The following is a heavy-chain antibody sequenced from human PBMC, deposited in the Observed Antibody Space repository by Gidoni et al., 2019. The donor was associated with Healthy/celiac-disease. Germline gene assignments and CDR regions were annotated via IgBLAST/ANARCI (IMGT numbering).Heavy chain of an antibody. J-gene: IGHJ3*02. D-gene: IGHD1-1*01. CDR2: IIPIFGTA. V-gene: IGHV1-69*01. CDR3: AIPPYNWNDGGGAFDI. CDR1: GGTFSSYA. Sequence: QVQLVQSGAEVKKPGSSVKVSCMASGGTFSSYAISWVRQAPGQGLEWMGGIIPIFGTANYAQKFQGRVTITADESTSTAYMELSSLRSEDTAVYYCAIPPYNWNDGGGAFDIWGQGTMVTVSS.